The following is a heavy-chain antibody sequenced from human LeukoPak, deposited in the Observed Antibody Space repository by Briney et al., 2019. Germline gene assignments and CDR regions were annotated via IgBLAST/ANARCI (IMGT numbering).Heavy chain of an antibody. CDR1: GGFISSYF. J-gene: IGHJ2*01. CDR3: ARSHGSWTDWYFDL. D-gene: IGHD6-13*01. V-gene: IGHV4-4*09. Sequence: SETLSLTCTVSGGFISSYFWRWIRQAPGKGLEGIGYIYTSGNTDYNPSLKSRVTISVDTFKNQFSLSLSSVTAADTALYYCARSHGSWTDWYFDLWGRGTLVIVSS. CDR2: IYTSGNT.